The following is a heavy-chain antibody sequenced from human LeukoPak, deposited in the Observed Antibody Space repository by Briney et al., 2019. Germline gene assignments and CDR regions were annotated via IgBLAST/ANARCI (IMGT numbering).Heavy chain of an antibody. J-gene: IGHJ5*02. CDR2: INHSGST. D-gene: IGHD6-19*01. CDR3: ARRPAVAVWGMYNWLDP. V-gene: IGHV4-34*01. Sequence: SETLSLTCAVYGGSFSGYYWSWIRQPPGKGLEWIGEINHSGSTNYNPSLKSRVTISVDTSKNQFSLKLSSVTAADTAVYYCARRPAVAVWGMYNWLDPWGQGTLVTVSS. CDR1: GGSFSGYY.